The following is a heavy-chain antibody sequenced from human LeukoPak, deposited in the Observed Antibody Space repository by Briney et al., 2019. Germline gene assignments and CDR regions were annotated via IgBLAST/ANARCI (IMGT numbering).Heavy chain of an antibody. CDR3: VKSPSDGLDV. V-gene: IGHV3-64D*09. J-gene: IGHJ6*02. Sequence: GGSLRLSCSASGFTISIHHMHWVRQAPGKGREYVSTIFANGHVTSYAASVKGRFTPSRDDSKNTVYLQMSSLRPEDTAVYYCVKSPSDGLDVWGQGATVTVSS. CDR2: IFANGHVT. CDR1: GFTISIHH.